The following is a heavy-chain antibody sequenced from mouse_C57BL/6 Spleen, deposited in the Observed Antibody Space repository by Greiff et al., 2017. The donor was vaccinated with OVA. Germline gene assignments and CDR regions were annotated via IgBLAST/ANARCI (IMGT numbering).Heavy chain of an antibody. CDR3: AVGYYGSTLFAY. CDR2: IYPGSGST. Sequence: QVQLQQPGAELVKPGASVKMSCKASGYTFTSYWITWVKQRPGQGLEWIGDIYPGSGSTNYNEKFKSKATLTVDTSSSTAYMQLSSLTSEDSAVYYCAVGYYGSTLFAYWGQGTLVTVSA. V-gene: IGHV1-55*01. CDR1: GYTFTSYW. D-gene: IGHD1-1*01. J-gene: IGHJ3*01.